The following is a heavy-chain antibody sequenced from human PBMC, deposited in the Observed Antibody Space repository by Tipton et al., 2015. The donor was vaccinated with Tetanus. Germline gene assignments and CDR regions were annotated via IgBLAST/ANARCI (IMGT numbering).Heavy chain of an antibody. CDR2: IYYSGST. Sequence: TLSLTCTVSGGSISSGGYYWSWIRQHPGKGLEWIGYIYYSGSTYYNPSLKSRVTISVDTSKNQFSLKLSSVTAADTAVYYCARGIVGALQGYGMDVWGQGTTVTVSS. V-gene: IGHV4-31*03. CDR3: ARGIVGALQGYGMDV. D-gene: IGHD1-26*01. CDR1: GGSISSGGYY. J-gene: IGHJ6*02.